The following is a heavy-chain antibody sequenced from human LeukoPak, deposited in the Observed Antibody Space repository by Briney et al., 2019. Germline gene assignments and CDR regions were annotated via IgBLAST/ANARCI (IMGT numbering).Heavy chain of an antibody. V-gene: IGHV3-66*01. D-gene: IGHD2-8*01. CDR2: VYSGGST. CDR1: GFIVINNY. Sequence: GGSLRLSCTASGFIVINNYIKWVRQAPGKGLEWVSLVYSGGSTYFADSVKRRFTISRANSKNMVYLQMNSLIAQDTAMYYCARDPPAVLIDTYGWGQGTLVTVSS. J-gene: IGHJ4*02. CDR3: ARDPPAVLIDTYG.